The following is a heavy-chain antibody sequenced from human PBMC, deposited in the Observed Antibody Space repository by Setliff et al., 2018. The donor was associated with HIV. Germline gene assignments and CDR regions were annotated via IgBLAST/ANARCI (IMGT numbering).Heavy chain of an antibody. D-gene: IGHD2-2*01. CDR1: TISISLNH. J-gene: IGHJ6*02. CDR3: AREDQLLSGDYYYYGMDV. V-gene: IGHV3-30*04. Sequence: GGSLRLSCAGSTISISLNHMHWVRQAPGRGLEWVAVAAKYGNVMYADSVRGRFTVSSDIPRNSVYLEMKSLRVEDTAVYYCAREDQLLSGDYYYYGMDVWGQGTTVTVSS. CDR2: AAKYGNVM.